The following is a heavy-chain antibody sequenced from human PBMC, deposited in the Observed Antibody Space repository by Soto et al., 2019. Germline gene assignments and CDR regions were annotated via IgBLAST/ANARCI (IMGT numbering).Heavy chain of an antibody. CDR2: IDPGDSET. V-gene: IGHV5-51*01. D-gene: IGHD2-2*02. Sequence: PGESLKISCKGSGYSFTSYWIGWVRQMPGKGLEWMGIIDPGDSETRYSPSFQGQVTISADKSISTAYLQWSSLKASDTAVYYCARRANCTSTSCYSWFDPWGQGTLVTVSS. CDR1: GYSFTSYW. J-gene: IGHJ5*02. CDR3: ARRANCTSTSCYSWFDP.